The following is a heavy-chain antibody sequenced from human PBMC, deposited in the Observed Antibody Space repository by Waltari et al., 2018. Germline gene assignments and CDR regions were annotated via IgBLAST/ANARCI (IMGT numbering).Heavy chain of an antibody. CDR2: INHSGST. J-gene: IGHJ5*02. CDR3: VRHVKYSGSFMRWFDP. CDR1: GGSFSGYY. D-gene: IGHD1-26*01. V-gene: IGHV4-34*01. Sequence: QVQLQQWGAGLLKPSETLSLTCAVYGGSFSGYYWSWIRQPPGKGLEWIGEINHSGSTNYNPSLKSRVTISVDTSKNQFSLKLSSVTAADTAVYYCVRHVKYSGSFMRWFDPWGQGTLVTVSS.